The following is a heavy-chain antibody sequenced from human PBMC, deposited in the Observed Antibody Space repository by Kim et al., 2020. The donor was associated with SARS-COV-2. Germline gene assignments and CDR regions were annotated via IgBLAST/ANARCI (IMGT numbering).Heavy chain of an antibody. CDR2: IIPIFGTA. V-gene: IGHV1-69*13. CDR1: GGTFSSYA. D-gene: IGHD3-10*01. Sequence: SVKVSCKASGGTFSSYAISWVRQAPGQGLEWMGGIIPIFGTANYAQKFQGRVTITADESTSTAYMELSSLRSEDTAVYYCARDSESYGSGSYQALDYWGQGTLVTVSS. CDR3: ARDSESYGSGSYQALDY. J-gene: IGHJ4*02.